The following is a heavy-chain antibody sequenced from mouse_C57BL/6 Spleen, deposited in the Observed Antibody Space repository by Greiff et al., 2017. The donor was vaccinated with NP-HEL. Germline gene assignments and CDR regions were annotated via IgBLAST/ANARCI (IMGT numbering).Heavy chain of an antibody. CDR1: GYTFTSYW. Sequence: QVQLQQSGAELVMPGASVKLSCKASGYTFTSYWMHWVKQRPGQGLEWIGEIDPSDSYTNYNQKFKGKSTLTVDKSSSTAYMQLSSLTSEDSAVYYCARIGYDYEGYWGQGTTLTVSS. D-gene: IGHD2-4*01. V-gene: IGHV1-69*01. CDR3: ARIGYDYEGY. J-gene: IGHJ2*01. CDR2: IDPSDSYT.